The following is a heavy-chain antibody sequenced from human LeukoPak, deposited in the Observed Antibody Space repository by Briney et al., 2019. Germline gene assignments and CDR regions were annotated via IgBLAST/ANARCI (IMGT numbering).Heavy chain of an antibody. J-gene: IGHJ4*02. CDR2: ITTGDGNT. CDR1: GFTFSSYS. CDR3: AKDGGLWVSDHWGDS. V-gene: IGHV3-23*01. D-gene: IGHD7-27*01. Sequence: QSGGSLRLSCTASGFTFSSYSMTWVRQAPGKGLKWVSTITTGDGNTYYAKSVKGRFTVPRDDSKNKLYLQMNSLRDEDTAVYYCAKDGGLWVSDHWGDSWGRGTLVTVSS.